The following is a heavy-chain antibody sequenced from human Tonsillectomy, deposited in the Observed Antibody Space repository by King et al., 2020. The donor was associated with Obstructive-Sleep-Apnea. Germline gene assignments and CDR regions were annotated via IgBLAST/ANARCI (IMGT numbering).Heavy chain of an antibody. CDR2: ISGSGGST. V-gene: IGHV3-23*04. D-gene: IGHD5-12*01. Sequence: VQLVESGGGLVQPGGSLRLSCAASGFTFSSYAMSWVRQAPGKGLEWVSAISGSGGSTYYADSVKGRFTISRDNPKNTLYLQMNSLRAEDTAVYYCAKDWEVATDWGTEAFDYWGQGTLVTVSS. CDR3: AKDWEVATDWGTEAFDY. CDR1: GFTFSSYA. J-gene: IGHJ4*02.